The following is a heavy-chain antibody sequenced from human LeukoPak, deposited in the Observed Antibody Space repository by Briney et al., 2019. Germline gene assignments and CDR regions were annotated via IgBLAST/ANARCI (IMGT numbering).Heavy chain of an antibody. CDR1: GFTFRNYA. Sequence: GGSLRLSCAASGFTFRNYAMSWVRQAPGKGLEWVSAITGSGDTTYYADSVKGRFTISRDNSKNTLYVEMNTLRAEDTAVYYCAKWGDYDILTGYYVSDFWGQGTLVTVSS. V-gene: IGHV3-23*01. CDR3: AKWGDYDILTGYYVSDF. D-gene: IGHD3-9*01. J-gene: IGHJ4*02. CDR2: ITGSGDTT.